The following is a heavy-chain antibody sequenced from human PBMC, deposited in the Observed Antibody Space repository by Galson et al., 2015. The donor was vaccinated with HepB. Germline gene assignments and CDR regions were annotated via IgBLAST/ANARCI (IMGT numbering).Heavy chain of an antibody. CDR1: GFTFSSFG. Sequence: SLRLSCAASGFTFSSFGMNWVRQAPGKGLQWVSFISSSSSPIYYADSVKGRFTISRDNAKNSLYLQMNSLRDEDTAVYYCARSDSSGVDYWGQGTLVTVSS. D-gene: IGHD3-22*01. CDR3: ARSDSSGVDY. CDR2: ISSSSSPI. V-gene: IGHV3-48*02. J-gene: IGHJ4*02.